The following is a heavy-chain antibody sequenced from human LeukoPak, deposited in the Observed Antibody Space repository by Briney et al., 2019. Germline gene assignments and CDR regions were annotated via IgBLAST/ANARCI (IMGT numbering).Heavy chain of an antibody. CDR1: GFTDSSNY. J-gene: IGHJ4*02. Sequence: GGSLGLSCAASGFTDSSNYMNWVRQAPGKGLEGVSIIYSGGSTYYADSVKGRFTISRDNSKNALYLQMNSLRAEDTAVYYCARGRAGSGADFDYWGQGTLVTVSS. D-gene: IGHD2-15*01. CDR2: IYSGGST. V-gene: IGHV3-66*01. CDR3: ARGRAGSGADFDY.